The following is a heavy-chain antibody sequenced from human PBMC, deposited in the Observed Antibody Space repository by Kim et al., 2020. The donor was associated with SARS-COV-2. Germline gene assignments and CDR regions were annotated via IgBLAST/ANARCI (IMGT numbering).Heavy chain of an antibody. CDR3: AKDGGPGDYVWGSYRRGDAFDI. CDR2: ISWNSGSI. D-gene: IGHD3-16*02. Sequence: GGSLTLSCAASGFTFDDYAMHWVRQAPGKGLEWVSGISWNSGSIGYADSVKGRFTISRDNAKNSLYLQMNSLRAEDTALYYCAKDGGPGDYVWGSYRRGDAFDIWGQGTMVTVSS. CDR1: GFTFDDYA. V-gene: IGHV3-9*01. J-gene: IGHJ3*02.